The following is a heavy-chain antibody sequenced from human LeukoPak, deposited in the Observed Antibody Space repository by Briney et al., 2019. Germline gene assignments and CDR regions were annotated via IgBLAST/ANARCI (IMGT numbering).Heavy chain of an antibody. CDR1: GFTFSSYA. D-gene: IGHD6-13*01. CDR3: ARDYVGYSSSWPLDY. V-gene: IGHV3-48*04. J-gene: IGHJ4*02. Sequence: GGSLRLSCAASGFTFSSYAMNWVRQAPGKGLEWVSYISGSSSTIYYADSVKGRFTISRDNAKNSLYLQMNSLRAEDTAVYYCARDYVGYSSSWPLDYWGQGTLVTVSS. CDR2: ISGSSSTI.